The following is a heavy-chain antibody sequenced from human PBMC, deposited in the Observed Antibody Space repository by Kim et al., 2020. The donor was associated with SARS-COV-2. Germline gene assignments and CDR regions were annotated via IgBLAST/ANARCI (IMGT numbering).Heavy chain of an antibody. J-gene: IGHJ5*02. Sequence: GGSLRLSCAASGFTFSSYAMSWVRQAPGKGLEWVSAISGSGGSTYYADSVKGRFTISRDNSKNTLYLQMNSLRAEDTAVYYCAKDRAPRGYMVRPSNWFDPWGQGTLVTVSS. CDR2: ISGSGGST. V-gene: IGHV3-23*01. CDR3: AKDRAPRGYMVRPSNWFDP. D-gene: IGHD3-10*01. CDR1: GFTFSSYA.